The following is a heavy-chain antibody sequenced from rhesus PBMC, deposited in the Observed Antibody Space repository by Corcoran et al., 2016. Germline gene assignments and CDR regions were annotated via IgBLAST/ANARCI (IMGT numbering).Heavy chain of an antibody. V-gene: IGHV4-127*01. J-gene: IGHJ4*01. Sequence: QVQLQESGPGLVKPSETLSLTCAVSGYSISSGYGWSWIRQPPGKGLEWIGYMGGRSGTTKYTPSLNSRVTISKVTSKNQFSLKLRSVTAADTAVYYCARVWEDDSGYYCDYWGQGVLVTVSS. CDR2: MGGRSGTT. CDR1: GYSISSGYG. CDR3: ARVWEDDSGYYCDY. D-gene: IGHD3-9*01.